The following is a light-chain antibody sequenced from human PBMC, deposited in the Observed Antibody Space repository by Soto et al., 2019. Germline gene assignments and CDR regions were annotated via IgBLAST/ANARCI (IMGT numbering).Light chain of an antibody. Sequence: QSVLTQPPSVSAAPGQKVTISCSGSSSNVGNNYVSWYQQLPGTAPKLLIYEYNKRPSGIPDRFSGSKSGTSATLGITGLQTGDEADYYCDTWASSLSAGVFGGGTKLTVL. CDR1: SSNVGNNY. CDR2: EYN. J-gene: IGLJ2*01. CDR3: DTWASSLSAGV. V-gene: IGLV1-51*02.